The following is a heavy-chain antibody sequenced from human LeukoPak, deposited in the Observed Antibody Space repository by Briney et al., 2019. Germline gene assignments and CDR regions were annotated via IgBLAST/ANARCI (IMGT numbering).Heavy chain of an antibody. CDR1: GFTFSSYA. CDR2: INHNGNVN. Sequence: PGGSLRLSCAASGFTFSSYAMSWVRQAPGKGLEWVASINHNGNVNYYVDSVKGRFTISRDNAKNSLCLQMSNLRAEDTAVYFCARGGGLDVWGQGATVTVSS. V-gene: IGHV3-7*03. CDR3: ARGGGLDV. D-gene: IGHD3-16*01. J-gene: IGHJ6*02.